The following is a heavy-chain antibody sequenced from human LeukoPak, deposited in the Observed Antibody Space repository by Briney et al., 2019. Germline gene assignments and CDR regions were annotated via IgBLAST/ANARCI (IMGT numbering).Heavy chain of an antibody. D-gene: IGHD1-26*01. CDR2: INPNSGGT. CDR1: GGTFTNYA. V-gene: IGHV1-2*02. CDR3: ARGGSYSEHFQH. Sequence: ASVKVSCKASGGTFTNYAISWVRQAPGQGLEWMGWINPNSGGTNYAQNFQGRVTMTRDTSISTAYMELSRLRSDDTAVYYCARGGSYSEHFQHWGQGTLVTVSS. J-gene: IGHJ1*01.